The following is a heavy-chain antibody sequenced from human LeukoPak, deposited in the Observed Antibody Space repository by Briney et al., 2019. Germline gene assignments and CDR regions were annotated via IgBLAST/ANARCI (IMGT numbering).Heavy chain of an antibody. CDR3: ARGTRFATAIMNWFDP. J-gene: IGHJ5*02. Sequence: ASVKVSCKASGYTFTGYYMHWVRQAPGQGLEWMGWINPNSGGTNYAQKFQGRVTMTRDTSISTAYMELSRLRPDDTAVYYCARGTRFATAIMNWFDPWGQGTLVTVSS. V-gene: IGHV1-2*02. CDR2: INPNSGGT. D-gene: IGHD2-2*02. CDR1: GYTFTGYY.